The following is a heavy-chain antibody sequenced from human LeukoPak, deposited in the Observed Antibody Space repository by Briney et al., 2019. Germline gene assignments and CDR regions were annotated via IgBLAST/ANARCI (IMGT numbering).Heavy chain of an antibody. Sequence: GGSLRLSCAASGFTFSSYGMHWVRRAPGKGLEWVAVIWYDGSNKYYADSVKGRFTISRDNSKNTLYLQMNSLRAEDTAVYYCARDPYNIVVVPAAIRYYYGMDVWGQGTTVTVSS. D-gene: IGHD2-2*01. CDR2: IWYDGSNK. J-gene: IGHJ6*02. V-gene: IGHV3-33*01. CDR3: ARDPYNIVVVPAAIRYYYGMDV. CDR1: GFTFSSYG.